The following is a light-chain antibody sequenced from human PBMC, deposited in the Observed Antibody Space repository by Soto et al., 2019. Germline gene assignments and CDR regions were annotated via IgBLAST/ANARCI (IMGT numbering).Light chain of an antibody. Sequence: DIQMTQSPSSLSASIEDRVTITGRASQSISSWLAWYQQNPGEAPKLLMYKASSLDSGVPSRFSGSGSGTEFTFTISGLQPEDFATYYCQQYNSYAFSFGPGTKVDIK. CDR1: QSISSW. J-gene: IGKJ3*01. V-gene: IGKV1-5*03. CDR2: KAS. CDR3: QQYNSYAFS.